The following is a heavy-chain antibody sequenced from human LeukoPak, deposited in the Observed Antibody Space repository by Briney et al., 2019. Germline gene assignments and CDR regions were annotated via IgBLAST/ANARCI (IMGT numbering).Heavy chain of an antibody. J-gene: IGHJ4*02. Sequence: GGSLRLSCAASGFTFSSYGMHWVRQAPGKGLEWVAFIRFDESKAFYADPVKGRFTISRDNSRNTLFLQMNSLRVEDTAVYYCAKDLYGSGSYEIRLFDYWGQGTLVTASS. CDR3: AKDLYGSGSYEIRLFDY. CDR2: IRFDESKA. CDR1: GFTFSSYG. D-gene: IGHD3-10*01. V-gene: IGHV3-30*02.